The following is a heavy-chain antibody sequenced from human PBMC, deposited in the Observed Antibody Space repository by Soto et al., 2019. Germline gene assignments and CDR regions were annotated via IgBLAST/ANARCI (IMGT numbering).Heavy chain of an antibody. CDR3: TRRFRYDSSGYYFDV. V-gene: IGHV1-69*01. CDR2: ILPLFGTP. D-gene: IGHD3-22*01. CDR1: GGTFRSYA. Sequence: QVQLVQSGAEVKKPGSSVKVSCKASGGTFRSYAYSWVRRAPGQGLEWMGGILPLFGTPNYAHKFQGRVTISADESTSTAYMELSSLTSEHTAVYYCTRRFRYDSSGYYFDVWGQGTLVTVSS. J-gene: IGHJ4*02.